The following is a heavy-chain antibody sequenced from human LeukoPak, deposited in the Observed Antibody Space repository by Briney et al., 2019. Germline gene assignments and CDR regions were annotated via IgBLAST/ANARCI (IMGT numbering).Heavy chain of an antibody. J-gene: IGHJ4*02. CDR2: IIPIFGTA. CDR3: ARVGTGYSSSWSLYYFDY. CDR1: GGTFSSYA. V-gene: IGHV1-69*13. D-gene: IGHD6-13*01. Sequence: GTSVKVSCKASGGTFSSYAISWVRQAPGQGLEWMGGIIPIFGTANYAQKFQGRVTITADESTSTAYMELSSLRSEDTAVYYCARVGTGYSSSWSLYYFDYWGQGTLVTVSS.